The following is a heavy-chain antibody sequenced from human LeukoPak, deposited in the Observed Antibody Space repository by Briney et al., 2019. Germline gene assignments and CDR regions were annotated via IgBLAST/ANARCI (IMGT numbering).Heavy chain of an antibody. Sequence: SVKVSCKASGGTFSSYAISWVRQAPGQGLEWMGGIIPIFGTANYAQKFQGRVTITTDESTSTAYMELSGLRSEDTAVYYCARAPNDYGDALFDYWGQGTLVTVSS. D-gene: IGHD4-17*01. J-gene: IGHJ4*02. CDR1: GGTFSSYA. V-gene: IGHV1-69*05. CDR3: ARAPNDYGDALFDY. CDR2: IIPIFGTA.